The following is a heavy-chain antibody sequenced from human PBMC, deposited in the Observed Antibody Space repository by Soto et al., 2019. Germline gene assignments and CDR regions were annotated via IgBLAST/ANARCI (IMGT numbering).Heavy chain of an antibody. CDR1: GFSFDDFT. CDR3: AKDLCSRTNCYPAPLMYHYYGVDV. Sequence: VGSLRLSCAASGFSFDDFTMHWIRQAPGKGLEWVSLINWDGTATYYADSVKGRFTISRDNRKNSLYLQMNRLGPEDTALYFCAKDLCSRTNCYPAPLMYHYYGVDVWGQGTTVTVSS. D-gene: IGHD2-2*01. CDR2: INWDGTAT. J-gene: IGHJ6*02. V-gene: IGHV3-43*01.